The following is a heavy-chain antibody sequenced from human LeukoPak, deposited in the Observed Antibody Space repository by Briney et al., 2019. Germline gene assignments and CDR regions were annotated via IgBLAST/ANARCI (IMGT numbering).Heavy chain of an antibody. J-gene: IGHJ4*02. D-gene: IGHD2-2*01. V-gene: IGHV3-23*01. Sequence: GGSLRLSCAASGFTFSKYAMSWVRQAPGKGLEWVSVISGSGDSTYYADSVKGRFTISRDNSKNTLHLQMDSLRAEDTAVYYCAKGLGSSTSLSSSCSFDYWGQGTLVTVSS. CDR2: ISGSGDST. CDR1: GFTFSKYA. CDR3: AKGLGSSTSLSSSCSFDY.